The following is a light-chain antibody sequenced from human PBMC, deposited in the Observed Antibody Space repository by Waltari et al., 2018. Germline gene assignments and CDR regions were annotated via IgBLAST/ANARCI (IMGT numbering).Light chain of an antibody. CDR1: QSVRIY. Sequence: EIVLTQSPDTLSLSPGERATPPCRASQSVRIYLAWYQQKPGQAPRLLIYDASKRATGIPARFSGSGSGTDFTLTISSLEPEDFAVYYCQQLSNSIFTFGPGTKVDIK. CDR3: QQLSNSIFT. CDR2: DAS. V-gene: IGKV3-11*01. J-gene: IGKJ3*01.